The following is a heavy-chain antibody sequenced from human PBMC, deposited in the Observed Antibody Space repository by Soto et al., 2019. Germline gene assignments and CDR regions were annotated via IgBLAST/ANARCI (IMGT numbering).Heavy chain of an antibody. CDR2: ISYDGSNK. D-gene: IGHD3-22*01. Sequence: QVQLVESGGGVVQPGRSLSLSCAASGFTFSSYGMHWVRQAPGKGLEWVAVISYDGSNKYYADSVKGRFTISRDNSKNTLYLQMNSLRAEDTAVYYCAKEASSGYYGWRYYYYYGMDVWGQGTTVTVSS. V-gene: IGHV3-30*18. CDR3: AKEASSGYYGWRYYYYYGMDV. CDR1: GFTFSSYG. J-gene: IGHJ6*02.